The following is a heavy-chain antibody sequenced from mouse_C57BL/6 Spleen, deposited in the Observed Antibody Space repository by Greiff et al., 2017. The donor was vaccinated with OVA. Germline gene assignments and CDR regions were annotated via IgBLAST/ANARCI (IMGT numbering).Heavy chain of an antibody. CDR2: INPNNGGT. CDR3: ARGLRREGYYAMDY. Sequence: VQLKESGPELVKPGASVKIPCKASGYTFTDYNMDWVKQSHGKSLEWIGDINPNNGGTIYNQKFKGKATLTVDKSSSTAYMELRSLTSEDTAVYYCARGLRREGYYAMDYWGQGTSVTVSS. V-gene: IGHV1-18*01. J-gene: IGHJ4*01. D-gene: IGHD2-4*01. CDR1: GYTFTDYN.